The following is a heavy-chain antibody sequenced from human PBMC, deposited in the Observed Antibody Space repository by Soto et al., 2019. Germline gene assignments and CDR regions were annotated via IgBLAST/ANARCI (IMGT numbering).Heavy chain of an antibody. J-gene: IGHJ6*02. Sequence: PGGSLSLSCAASGFTFSSYAMSWVRQPPGKGLEWVAAISCSGGSTYYADSVKGRITISRDNSKNTLYLQMTSPTAEDTAVYYCAKDTGRFYYYYYGMDVWGQGTTVTVSS. V-gene: IGHV3-23*01. D-gene: IGHD3-3*01. CDR2: ISCSGGST. CDR3: AKDTGRFYYYYYGMDV. CDR1: GFTFSSYA.